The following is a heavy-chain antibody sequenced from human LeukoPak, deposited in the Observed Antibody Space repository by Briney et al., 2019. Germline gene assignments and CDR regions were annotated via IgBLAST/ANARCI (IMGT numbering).Heavy chain of an antibody. D-gene: IGHD1-26*01. CDR3: ARDWKWRTELGWFDP. J-gene: IGHJ5*02. Sequence: PGGSLRLSCAASGFIFSNYAMHWVRQAPGKGLEWVTFIRYDGSNKYYAESVKGRFTISRDNSKNTLYLQMNSLRAEDTAVYYCARDWKWRTELGWFDPWGQGTLVTVSS. V-gene: IGHV3-30*02. CDR2: IRYDGSNK. CDR1: GFIFSNYA.